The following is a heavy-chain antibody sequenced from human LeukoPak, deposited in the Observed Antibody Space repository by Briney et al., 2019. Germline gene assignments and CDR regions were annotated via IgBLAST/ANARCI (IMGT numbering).Heavy chain of an antibody. CDR2: IYYSGRT. Sequence: SETLSLTCTVSGGSISSDYWSWIRQPPGKGLEWIGYIYYSGRTYYNPSLKSRITISVDTSKNQFSLKLSSVTAADTAVYYCARGFYSPHYWGQGALVSVSS. CDR1: GGSISSDY. D-gene: IGHD4-11*01. CDR3: ARGFYSPHY. J-gene: IGHJ4*02. V-gene: IGHV4-59*01.